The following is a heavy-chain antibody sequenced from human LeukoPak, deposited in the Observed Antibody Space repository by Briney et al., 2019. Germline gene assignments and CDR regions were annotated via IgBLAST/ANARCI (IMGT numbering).Heavy chain of an antibody. Sequence: SETLSLICTVSGGSINNYFWNWIRQPAGKGLEWIGRIYSTENTKYNPSLQRRVTMSVDTSKNQFSLKMTSVTAADTAVYYCARGKFYGSGSNCFDPWGQGILVTVSS. CDR3: ARGKFYGSGSNCFDP. CDR1: GGSINNYF. J-gene: IGHJ5*02. CDR2: IYSTENT. V-gene: IGHV4-4*07. D-gene: IGHD3-10*01.